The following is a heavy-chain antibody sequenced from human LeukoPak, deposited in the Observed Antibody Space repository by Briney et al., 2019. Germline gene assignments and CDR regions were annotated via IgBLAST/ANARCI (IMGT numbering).Heavy chain of an antibody. CDR1: GYSFTSYW. J-gene: IGHJ4*02. CDR3: ARHGFNGSLSMDY. D-gene: IGHD1-26*01. V-gene: IGHV5-51*01. Sequence: GESLKISCKGSGYSFTSYWIGWVRQMPGKGLEWMGIIYPGDSDTRYSPSFQGQVTISADKSISTAYLQWSRLKASDPAMYYCARHGFNGSLSMDYWGQGTLVTVSS. CDR2: IYPGDSDT.